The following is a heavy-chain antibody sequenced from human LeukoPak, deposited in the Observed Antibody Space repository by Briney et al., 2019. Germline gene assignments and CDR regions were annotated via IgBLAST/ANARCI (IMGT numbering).Heavy chain of an antibody. D-gene: IGHD3-10*01. J-gene: IGHJ3*02. CDR3: ARRWFGTDAAFDI. V-gene: IGHV1-18*01. CDR2: ISAYNGDT. Sequence: ASVTVSCKASGYTFTNYHISWVRQAPGQGLEWMGWISAYNGDTNSAQILQGRVTMTTDTSTSTAYMELRGLTSDDTAVYYCARRWFGTDAAFDIWGQGTVVTVSS. CDR1: GYTFTNYH.